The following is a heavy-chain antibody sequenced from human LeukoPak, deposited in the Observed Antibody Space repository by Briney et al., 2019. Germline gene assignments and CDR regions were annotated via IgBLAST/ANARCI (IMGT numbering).Heavy chain of an antibody. J-gene: IGHJ5*02. V-gene: IGHV1-58*01. D-gene: IGHD1-26*01. Sequence: SVKVTCKASGFTFTSSAVQWVRQARGQRLEWIGWIVVGSGNTNYAQKFQERVTITRDMSTSTAYLELSSLRSEDTAVYYCAADDVQRGSYPNWFDPWGQGTLVTVSS. CDR2: IVVGSGNT. CDR3: AADDVQRGSYPNWFDP. CDR1: GFTFTSSA.